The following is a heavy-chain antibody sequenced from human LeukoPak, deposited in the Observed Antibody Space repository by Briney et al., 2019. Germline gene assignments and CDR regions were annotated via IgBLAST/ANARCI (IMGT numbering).Heavy chain of an antibody. D-gene: IGHD3-10*01. CDR2: IYPGDTDT. CDR3: ARLYGSGGKAYYFDY. J-gene: IGHJ4*02. V-gene: IGHV5-51*01. Sequence: RGESLKISCKGSGYSFTSYWIGWVRQMPGKGLEWMGIIYPGDTDTRYSPPFQGQVTISADKSISTAYLQWSSLKASDTAMYYCARLYGSGGKAYYFDYWGQGTLVTVSS. CDR1: GYSFTSYW.